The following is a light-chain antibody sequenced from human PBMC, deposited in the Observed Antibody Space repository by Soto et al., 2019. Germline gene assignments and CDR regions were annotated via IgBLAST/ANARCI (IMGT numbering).Light chain of an antibody. Sequence: DIQMTQSPSSVSASVGDRLTITCRASRDISNSLAWYQQTPGKAPKLLLRGASSLHRGVPSTFSGDGARTEFTLPISSLPPKDFATYSCQQTSAFPRTFGQGTKV. V-gene: IGKV1-12*01. J-gene: IGKJ1*01. CDR2: GAS. CDR1: RDISNS. CDR3: QQTSAFPRT.